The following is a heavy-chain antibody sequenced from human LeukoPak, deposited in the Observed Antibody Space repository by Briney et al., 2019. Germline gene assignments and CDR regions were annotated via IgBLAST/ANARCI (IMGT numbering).Heavy chain of an antibody. V-gene: IGHV1-69*13. J-gene: IGHJ3*02. D-gene: IGHD1-26*01. CDR1: GGTFSSYA. CDR2: IIPIFGTA. Sequence: GASVKVSCKASGGTFSSYAISWVRQAPGQGLEWMGGIIPIFGTANYAQKFQGRVTITADESTSTAYMELSSLRSEDTAVYYCARDVTNSGSRRPASFYAFDIWGQGTMVTVSS. CDR3: ARDVTNSGSRRPASFYAFDI.